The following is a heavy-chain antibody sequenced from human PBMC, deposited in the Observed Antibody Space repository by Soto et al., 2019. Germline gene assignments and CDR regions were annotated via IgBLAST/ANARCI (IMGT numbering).Heavy chain of an antibody. V-gene: IGHV4-59*01. CDR1: GDTSTSYY. Sequence: PSETLSLTCTVAGDTSTSYYCGWIRQAPGKGLEWIGHIHNSGTSTHNPSLNGRVTISIDMSKKQFSLKLTSLTSADTAVYYCARDFYDSVGYTWFDSWSQGTLVTVSS. D-gene: IGHD3-22*01. CDR2: IHNSGTS. CDR3: ARDFYDSVGYTWFDS. J-gene: IGHJ5*01.